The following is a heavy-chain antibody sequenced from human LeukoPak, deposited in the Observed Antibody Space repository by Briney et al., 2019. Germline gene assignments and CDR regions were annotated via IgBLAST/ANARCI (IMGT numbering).Heavy chain of an antibody. D-gene: IGHD5-18*01. V-gene: IGHV3-23*01. CDR2: ISGSGDTT. CDR1: GFTFSSYA. J-gene: IGHJ4*02. CDR3: ARDRYSYKS. Sequence: GGSLRLSCAASGFTFSSYAISWVRQAPEKGLEWVSAISGSGDTTYYADSVKGRLTISRDNSKNTLYLQMNSLRAEDTAVYYCARDRYSYKSWGQGTLVTVSS.